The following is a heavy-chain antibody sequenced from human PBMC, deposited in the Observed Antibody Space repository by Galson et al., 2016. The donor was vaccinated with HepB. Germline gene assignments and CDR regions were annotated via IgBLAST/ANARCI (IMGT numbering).Heavy chain of an antibody. Sequence: SLRLSCAASGFSLAEYAIHWVRQAPGKGLEWVSGISWNGRTLGYADSVKGRFTISKDYAKNSLYLQINSLRPEDTALYYCAKDKTGGYSSGWYYFDYWGQGTLVTVSS. CDR2: ISWNGRTL. CDR3: AKDKTGGYSSGWYYFDY. J-gene: IGHJ4*02. D-gene: IGHD6-19*01. V-gene: IGHV3-9*01. CDR1: GFSLAEYA.